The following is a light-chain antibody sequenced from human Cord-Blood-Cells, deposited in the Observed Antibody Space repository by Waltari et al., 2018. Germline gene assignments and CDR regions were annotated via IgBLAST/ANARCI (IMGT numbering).Light chain of an antibody. CDR1: SSNIAPGYN. CDR2: GNS. Sequence: QSVLTQPPSVSGAPGQRVTIACTVSSSNIAPGYNVHWYQQLPATAPKHLIFGNSNRRSAVPDRFSGSTSGTSAALAITGLQAEDEADYYCRCYDTSLSGYVFGTGTKVTVL. V-gene: IGLV1-40*01. CDR3: RCYDTSLSGYV. J-gene: IGLJ1*01.